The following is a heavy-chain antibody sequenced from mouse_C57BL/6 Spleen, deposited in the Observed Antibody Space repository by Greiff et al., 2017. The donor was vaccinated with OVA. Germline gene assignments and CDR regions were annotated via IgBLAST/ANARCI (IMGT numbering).Heavy chain of an antibody. CDR3: VYGSAYAMDY. J-gene: IGHJ4*01. CDR2: ILPGSGDT. D-gene: IGHD1-1*01. CDR1: GYNFTGYW. V-gene: IGHV1-9*01. Sequence: QVQLQQSGAELMKPGASVKLSCKATGYNFTGYWIEWVKQRPGQGLEWIGEILPGSGDTNYNEKFKGKATFTADTSSNTAYMQLSSLTTEDSAIYYCVYGSAYAMDYWGQGTSVTVSS.